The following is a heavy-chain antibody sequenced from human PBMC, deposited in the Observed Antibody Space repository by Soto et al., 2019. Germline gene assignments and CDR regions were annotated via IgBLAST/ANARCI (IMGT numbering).Heavy chain of an antibody. CDR1: GCSISSYY. D-gene: IGHD2-15*01. V-gene: IGHV4-59*01. CDR2: IYYSGST. J-gene: IGHJ1*01. Sequence: SETLSLTCTVSGCSISSYYWSWIRQPPGKGLEWIGYIYYSGSTNYNPSLKSRVTISVDTSKNQFSLKLSSVTAADTAVYYCASLVVVAARAEYFQHWGQGTLVTVSS. CDR3: ASLVVVAARAEYFQH.